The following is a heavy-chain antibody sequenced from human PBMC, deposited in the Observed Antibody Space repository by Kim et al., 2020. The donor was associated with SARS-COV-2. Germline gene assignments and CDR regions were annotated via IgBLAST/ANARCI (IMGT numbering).Heavy chain of an antibody. CDR2: ITGAGDYT. D-gene: IGHD2-21*01. J-gene: IGHJ4*02. CDR3: ANKPPWLVY. Sequence: GGSLRLSCAAARFTFSRSAMAWVRQAPGKVLEWLSSITGAGDYTYYADSVKGRFTISSDNSKNPLYLQMNALIATDTAVYYCANKPPWLVYWCQGTRVT. V-gene: IGHV3-23*01. CDR1: RFTFSRSA.